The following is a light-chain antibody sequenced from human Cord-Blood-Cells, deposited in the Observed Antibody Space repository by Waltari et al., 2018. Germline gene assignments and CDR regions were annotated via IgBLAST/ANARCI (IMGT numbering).Light chain of an antibody. V-gene: IGLV2-11*01. CDR1: SSDVGCYNY. Sequence: QSALTQPRSVSGSPGQSVTISCPGTSSDVGCYNYVSWYQQHPGKAPKLMINDVRKRPSGAPVRFSGSKSGNTASLSVSGLQAEDEADYYCCSYAGSYTLVFGGGTKLTVL. J-gene: IGLJ3*02. CDR2: DVR. CDR3: CSYAGSYTLV.